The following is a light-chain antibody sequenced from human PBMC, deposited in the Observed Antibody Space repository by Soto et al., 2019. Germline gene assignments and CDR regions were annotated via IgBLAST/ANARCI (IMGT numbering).Light chain of an antibody. V-gene: IGLV1-47*02. CDR1: SSNIGRNY. J-gene: IGLJ2*01. CDR3: ATWDDDVSGVV. CDR2: SHN. Sequence: QSALPQTPSVSGTPGQTVTLSCSGSSSNIGRNYVYWYQQLPGAAPKLLMYSHNIRPSGVPDRFSASTSGTSASLVISGLRSEDEADYHCATWDDDVSGVVFGGGTKVTVL.